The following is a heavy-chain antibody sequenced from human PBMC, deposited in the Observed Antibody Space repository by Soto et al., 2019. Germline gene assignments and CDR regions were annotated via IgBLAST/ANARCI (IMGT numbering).Heavy chain of an antibody. Sequence: EVQLLESGGGLVQPGGSLRLSCAASGFSFSTYALSWVRQAPGKGLDWVSVISGSGGSTDYAGSVKGRFTISRDNSKNALYLKMNSLRAEDTALYYCAKVGGSGWFDAFDIWGQGTMVTVSS. CDR3: AKVGGSGWFDAFDI. J-gene: IGHJ3*02. CDR2: ISGSGGST. D-gene: IGHD6-19*01. CDR1: GFSFSTYA. V-gene: IGHV3-23*01.